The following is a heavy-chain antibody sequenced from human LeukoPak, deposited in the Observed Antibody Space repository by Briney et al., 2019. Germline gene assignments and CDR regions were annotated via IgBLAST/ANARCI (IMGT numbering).Heavy chain of an antibody. CDR1: GFTFSSYW. J-gene: IGHJ4*02. D-gene: IGHD3-22*01. V-gene: IGHV3-74*01. CDR3: ARGPRAYSSGYYYPFDY. Sequence: GGSLRLSCAASGFTFSSYWMHWVRQAPGKGLVWVSRINSDGSSTSYADSVKGRFTISRDNAKNTLYLQMNSLRAEDTAVYYCARGPRAYSSGYYYPFDYWGQGTLVTVS. CDR2: INSDGSST.